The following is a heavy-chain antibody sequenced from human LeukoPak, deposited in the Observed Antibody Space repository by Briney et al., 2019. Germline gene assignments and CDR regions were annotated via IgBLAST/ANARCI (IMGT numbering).Heavy chain of an antibody. D-gene: IGHD2-8*01. CDR2: INPDGSST. Sequence: GGSLRLSCAASGFTFSNYWMHWVRDAPGKGLVWVSRINPDGSSTDYADSVKGRFTISRDNARNTLYLQMNSLRVEDTAIYYCVRGTNDWTGIDYWGQGTLVTVS. CDR1: GFTFSNYW. CDR3: VRGTNDWTGIDY. J-gene: IGHJ4*02. V-gene: IGHV3-74*01.